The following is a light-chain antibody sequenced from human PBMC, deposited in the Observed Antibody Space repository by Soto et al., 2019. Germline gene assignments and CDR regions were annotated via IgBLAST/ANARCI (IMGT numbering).Light chain of an antibody. Sequence: DIVMTQSPDSLDVSLGERATINCKSSQSVLYSSNNKNYLAWYQQKPGQPPKLLIYWASTRESGVPDRFSGSGSGTDFTRTISSLQAEDVAVYYCQQYYTTLLGTFGGGTKVGIK. CDR3: QQYYTTLLGT. J-gene: IGKJ4*01. V-gene: IGKV4-1*01. CDR2: WAS. CDR1: QSVLYSSNNKNY.